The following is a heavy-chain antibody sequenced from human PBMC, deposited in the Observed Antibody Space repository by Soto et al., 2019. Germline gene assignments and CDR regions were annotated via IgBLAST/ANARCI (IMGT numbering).Heavy chain of an antibody. D-gene: IGHD2-15*01. Sequence: SETLSLTCTVSGGSISSYYWNWIRQPPGKGLEWIGYIYYSGSTNYNPSFKSRVTISLDTSKNQFSLRLKSVTAADTADYYCATETGSGPAGYWGRGTLVTVSS. CDR3: ATETGSGPAGY. CDR1: GGSISSYY. V-gene: IGHV4-59*01. J-gene: IGHJ4*02. CDR2: IYYSGST.